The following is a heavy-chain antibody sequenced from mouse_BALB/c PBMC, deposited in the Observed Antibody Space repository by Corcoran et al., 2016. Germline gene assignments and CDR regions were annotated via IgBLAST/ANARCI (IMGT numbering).Heavy chain of an antibody. V-gene: IGHV1-18*01. J-gene: IGHJ2*01. D-gene: IGHD1-1*01. CDR3: ARRDYYGSSPFDY. Sequence: EVLLQQSGPELVKPGASVKIPCKASGYTFTDYHMDWVKQSHGKSLEWIGDINPNNGGTIYNQKFKGKATLTVDKSSSTAYMELHILTSEDTAVYCCARRDYYGSSPFDYWGQGTTLTVSS. CDR2: INPNNGGT. CDR1: GYTFTDYH.